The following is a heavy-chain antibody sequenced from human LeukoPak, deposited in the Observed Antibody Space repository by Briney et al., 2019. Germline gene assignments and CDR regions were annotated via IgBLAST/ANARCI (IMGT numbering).Heavy chain of an antibody. CDR3: AKGRFRGEWEKRSIDY. Sequence: GGSLRLSCAASGFTFSSYSMNWVRQAPGKGLEWVSSISSSSSYIYYADSVKGRFTISRDNSKNTLYLQMNSLRAEDTAVYYCAKGRFRGEWEKRSIDYWGQGTLVTVSS. CDR2: ISSSSSYI. V-gene: IGHV3-21*04. J-gene: IGHJ4*02. CDR1: GFTFSSYS. D-gene: IGHD1-26*01.